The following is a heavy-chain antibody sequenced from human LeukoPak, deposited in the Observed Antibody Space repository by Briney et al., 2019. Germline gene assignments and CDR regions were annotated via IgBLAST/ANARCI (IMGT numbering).Heavy chain of an antibody. CDR2: INNDGSIT. J-gene: IGHJ6*02. CDR1: GFTFSTYW. CDR3: ARDGADGDYYYYGMDV. Sequence: PGGSLRLSCAASGFTFSTYWMHWVRQAPGKGLVWVSHINNDGSITNYADSVKGRFTISRDNSRNTLYLQMNSLRADDTAVYYCARDGADGDYYYYGMDVWGQGTTVTVSS. D-gene: IGHD4-17*01. V-gene: IGHV3-74*01.